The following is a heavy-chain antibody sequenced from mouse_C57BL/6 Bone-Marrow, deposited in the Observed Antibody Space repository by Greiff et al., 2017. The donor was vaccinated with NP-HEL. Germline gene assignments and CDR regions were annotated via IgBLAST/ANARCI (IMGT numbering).Heavy chain of an antibody. Sequence: EVHLVESGPGMVKPSQSLSLTCTVTGYSITSGYVRHLIRHLPGNKLEWMGNISYSGSTNYNPSLKSRIPITLDTSKNHFFLQLRSVTTEDTATYYCARDGLDYGLGYWGQGTTLTVSS. CDR1: GYSITSGYV. D-gene: IGHD2-4*01. J-gene: IGHJ2*01. V-gene: IGHV3-1*01. CDR3: ARDGLDYGLGY. CDR2: ISYSGST.